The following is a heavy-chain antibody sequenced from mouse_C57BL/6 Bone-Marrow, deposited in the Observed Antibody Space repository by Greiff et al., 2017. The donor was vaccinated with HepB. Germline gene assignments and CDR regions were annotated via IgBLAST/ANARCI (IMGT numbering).Heavy chain of an antibody. Sequence: LQQSGAELVRPGSSVKLSCTDSYFAFMASAMHWVKQRPGHGLEWIGSFTMYSDATEYSENFKGQATLTANTSSSTAYMELSSLTSEDSAVYYCARRDYYASSYVNYFDSWGQGTTLTVSS. J-gene: IGHJ2*01. CDR1: YFAFMASA. D-gene: IGHD1-1*01. CDR3: ARRDYYASSYVNYFDS. CDR2: FTMYSDAT. V-gene: IGHV1-49*01.